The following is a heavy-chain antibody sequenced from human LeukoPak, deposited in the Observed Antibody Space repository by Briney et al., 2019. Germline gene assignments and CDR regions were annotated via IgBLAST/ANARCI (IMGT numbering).Heavy chain of an antibody. CDR1: GGSISSGGYY. CDR3: ARKDYYYYGMDV. J-gene: IGHJ6*02. Sequence: PSQTLSLTCTVSGGSISSGGYYWSWIRQHPGKGLEWIGYIYYSGSTYYNPSLKSRVTISVDTSKNQFSLQLSSVTAADTAVYYCARKDYYYYGMDVWGQGTTVTVSS. CDR2: IYYSGST. V-gene: IGHV4-31*03.